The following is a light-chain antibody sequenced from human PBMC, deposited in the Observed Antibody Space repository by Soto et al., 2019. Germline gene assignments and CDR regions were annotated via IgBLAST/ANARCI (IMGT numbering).Light chain of an antibody. CDR1: SSDVGGYNY. J-gene: IGLJ2*01. CDR2: EVS. CDR3: SSYAGSNWV. Sequence: SVLTQPPSASGSPGQSVTISCTGTSSDVGGYNYVSWYQQHPGKAPKLMISEVSKRPSGVPDRFSGSKSGNTASLTVSGLQAEDEADYYCSSYAGSNWVFGGGTKLTVL. V-gene: IGLV2-8*01.